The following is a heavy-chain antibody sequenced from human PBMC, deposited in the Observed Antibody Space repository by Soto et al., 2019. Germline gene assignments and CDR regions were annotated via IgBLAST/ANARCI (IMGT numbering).Heavy chain of an antibody. CDR3: ARHIHYSNYYYYYYMDV. V-gene: IGHV5-51*01. CDR1: GYSFTSYW. D-gene: IGHD4-4*01. Sequence: PGESLKISCKGSGYSFTSYWIGWVRQMPGKGLEWMGIIYPGDSDTRYSPSFQGQVTISADKSISTAYLQWSSLKASDTAMYYCARHIHYSNYYYYYYMDVWGKGTTVTVSS. CDR2: IYPGDSDT. J-gene: IGHJ6*03.